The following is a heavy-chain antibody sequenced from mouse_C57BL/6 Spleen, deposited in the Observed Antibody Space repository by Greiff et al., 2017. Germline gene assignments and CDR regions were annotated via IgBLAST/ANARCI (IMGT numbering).Heavy chain of an antibody. CDR2: IYPGDGDT. J-gene: IGHJ4*01. CDR3: AICITTVLDAMDY. V-gene: IGHV1-80*01. CDR1: GYAFSSYW. D-gene: IGHD1-1*01. Sequence: VQLQQSGAELVKPGASVKISCKASGYAFSSYWMNWVKQRPGKGLEWIGQIYPGDGDTNYNGKFKGKATLTADKSSSTAYMQLSSLTSEDSAVYFGAICITTVLDAMDYWGQGTSVTVSS.